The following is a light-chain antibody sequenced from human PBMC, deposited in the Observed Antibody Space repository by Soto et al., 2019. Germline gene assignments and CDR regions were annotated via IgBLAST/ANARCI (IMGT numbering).Light chain of an antibody. CDR3: AAWDDSLSAFYV. V-gene: IGLV1-47*01. J-gene: IGLJ1*01. CDR2: RNN. CDR1: SSNIGSNY. Sequence: QSVLTQPPSAYGTSGQRVTISCSGSSSNIGSNYVYWYQQLPGTAPKLLIYRNNQRPSGVPDRFSGSKSGTSASLAISGLRSEDEADYYCAAWDDSLSAFYVFGTGTKVTVL.